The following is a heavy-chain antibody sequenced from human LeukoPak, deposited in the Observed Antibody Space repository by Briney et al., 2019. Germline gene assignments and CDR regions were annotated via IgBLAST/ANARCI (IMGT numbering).Heavy chain of an antibody. CDR2: ISSSSSTI. CDR1: GFTFSSHS. D-gene: IGHD2-21*01. V-gene: IGHV3-48*01. J-gene: IGHJ4*02. Sequence: GGSLRLSCAASGFTFSSHSMNWVRQAPGKGLEWVSYISSSSSTIYYADSVKGRFTISRDNAKNSLYLQMNSLRAEDTAVYYCAKAPVTSCRGAYCYPFDYWGQGTLVTVSS. CDR3: AKAPVTSCRGAYCYPFDY.